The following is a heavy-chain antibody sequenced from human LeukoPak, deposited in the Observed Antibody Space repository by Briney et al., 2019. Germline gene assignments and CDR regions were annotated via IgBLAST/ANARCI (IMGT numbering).Heavy chain of an antibody. CDR2: IRPSGDNT. Sequence: GGSLRLSCAASGFTFISYDMTWVREAPGRGLEWVSSIRPSGDNTYYGDSVKGRFTISRDNSKNTVYLQMNNMRVDDTAVYYCARVAGWHWFDPWGRGTLVTVSS. CDR3: ARVAGWHWFDP. V-gene: IGHV3-23*01. CDR1: GFTFISYD. D-gene: IGHD6-19*01. J-gene: IGHJ5*02.